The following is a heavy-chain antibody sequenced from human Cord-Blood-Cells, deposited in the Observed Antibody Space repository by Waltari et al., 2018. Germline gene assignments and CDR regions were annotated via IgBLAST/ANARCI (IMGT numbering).Heavy chain of an antibody. CDR1: GGSISSGDYY. CDR2: IYYSGST. V-gene: IGHV4-30-4*08. J-gene: IGHJ4*02. Sequence: QVQLQESGPGLVKPSQTLSLTCTVSGGSISSGDYYWSWTPQPPGKGLEWIGYIYYSGSTYYNPSLKSRVTISVDTSKNQFSLKLSSVTAADTAVYYCARGRGGYSGYDDYWGQGTLVTVSS. D-gene: IGHD5-12*01. CDR3: ARGRGGYSGYDDY.